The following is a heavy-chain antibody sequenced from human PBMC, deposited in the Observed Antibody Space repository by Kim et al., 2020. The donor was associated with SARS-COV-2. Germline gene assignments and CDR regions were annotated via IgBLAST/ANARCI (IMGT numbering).Heavy chain of an antibody. J-gene: IGHJ4*02. V-gene: IGHV1-8*01. D-gene: IGHD3-22*01. CDR3: ARGPLALSVYYYDSSGYYSIDY. CDR1: GYTFTSYD. CDR2: MNPNSGNT. Sequence: ASVKVSCKASGYTFTSYDINWVRQATGQGLEWMGWMNPNSGNTGYAQKFQGRVTMTRNTSISTAYMELSSLRSEDTAVYYCARGPLALSVYYYDSSGYYSIDYWGQGTLVTVSS.